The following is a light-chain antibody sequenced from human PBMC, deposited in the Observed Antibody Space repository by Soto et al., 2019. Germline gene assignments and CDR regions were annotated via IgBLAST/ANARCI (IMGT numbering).Light chain of an antibody. CDR3: SSYTSSTDYG. J-gene: IGLJ1*01. CDR1: TSDFGFYNY. Sequence: QSALTQPASVSGSPGQSITISCTGTTSDFGFYNYVSWYQHRPGKAPKLLIYEVTNRHSGVSNRFSGSKSGNTASLTISGLQAEDEADYYCSSYTSSTDYGFGTGTKVTVL. CDR2: EVT. V-gene: IGLV2-14*01.